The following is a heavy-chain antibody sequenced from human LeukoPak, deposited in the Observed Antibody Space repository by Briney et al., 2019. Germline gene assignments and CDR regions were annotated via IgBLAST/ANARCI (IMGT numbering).Heavy chain of an antibody. CDR2: IYHSGST. CDR3: ARKTVGEQLVAFDY. D-gene: IGHD6-6*01. J-gene: IGHJ4*02. CDR1: GYSISSGYY. Sequence: SETLSLTCAVSGYSISSGYYWGSIRPPPVKGLEWIGSIYHSGSTYYNPSLKSRVTISVDTSKNQFSLKLSSVTAADTAVYYCARKTVGEQLVAFDYWGQGTLVTVSS. V-gene: IGHV4-38-2*01.